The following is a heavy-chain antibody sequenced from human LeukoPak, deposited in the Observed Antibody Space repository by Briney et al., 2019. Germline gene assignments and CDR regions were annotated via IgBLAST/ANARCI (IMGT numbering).Heavy chain of an antibody. V-gene: IGHV1-2*06. CDR1: GYTFTSYY. D-gene: IGHD3-16*01. Sequence: ASVKVSCKASGYTFTSYYMHWVRQAPGQGLEWMGQINPNSGVADYGQKLQDRVTMTWDTSITTAHMDLSRLRSDDTAVYYCARGGLDYWGQGTQVTVSS. CDR2: INPNSGVA. J-gene: IGHJ4*02. CDR3: ARGGLDY.